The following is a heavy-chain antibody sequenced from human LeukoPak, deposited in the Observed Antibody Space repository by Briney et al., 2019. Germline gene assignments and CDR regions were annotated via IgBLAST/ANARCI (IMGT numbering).Heavy chain of an antibody. D-gene: IGHD6-19*01. CDR2: IWNDGTNK. J-gene: IGHJ6*02. CDR3: ARDRGSGFIHSIDV. V-gene: IGHV3-33*01. CDR1: GLTISSYG. Sequence: WGSLRLSCAASGLTISSYGMHWVRQAPGKGLEWVAVIWNDGTNKYYGDSVRGRFTISRDNSKNTLYVQMNSLRVEDTAVYYCARDRGSGFIHSIDVWGQGTTVTVSS.